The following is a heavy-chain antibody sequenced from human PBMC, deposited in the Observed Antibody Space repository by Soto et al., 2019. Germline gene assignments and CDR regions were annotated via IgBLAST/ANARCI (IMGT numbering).Heavy chain of an antibody. CDR2: ISYDGSNK. CDR3: GRDFVYSLPEVQYELDY. Sequence: GGSLRLSCAASGFTFSSYAMHWVRQAPGKGLEWVAVISYDGSNKYYADSVKGRFTISRDNSKNTLYLQMNSPRAEDTDVYYCGRDFVYSLPEVQYELDYWGQGTLVTVSS. J-gene: IGHJ4*02. CDR1: GFTFSSYA. D-gene: IGHD5-12*01. V-gene: IGHV3-30-3*01.